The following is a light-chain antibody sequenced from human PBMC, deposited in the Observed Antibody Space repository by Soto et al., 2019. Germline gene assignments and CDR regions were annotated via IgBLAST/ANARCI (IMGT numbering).Light chain of an antibody. CDR3: SSYVGSNNLEV. V-gene: IGLV2-8*01. CDR1: SSDVGGHDY. Sequence: QSVLTQPPSASGSPGQSVTISCTGTSSDVGGHDYVSWYQQHPGKAPKLIIYEVSKRPSGVPDRFSGSKSGITASLTVSGLRTEEEADYYCSSYVGSNNLEVFGTGTKLTVL. J-gene: IGLJ1*01. CDR2: EVS.